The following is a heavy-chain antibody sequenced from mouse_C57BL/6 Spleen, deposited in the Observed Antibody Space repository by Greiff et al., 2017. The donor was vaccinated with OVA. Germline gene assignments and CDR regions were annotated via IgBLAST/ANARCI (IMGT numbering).Heavy chain of an antibody. CDR1: GFTFSSYA. J-gene: IGHJ1*03. Sequence: EVKLVESGGGLVKPGGSLKLSCAASGFTFSSYAMSWVRQTPEKRLEWVATISDGGSYTYYPDNVKGRFTISRDNAKNNLYLQMSHLKSEDTAMYYCARGVDYGSSYWYFDVWGTGTTVTVSS. V-gene: IGHV5-4*03. CDR3: ARGVDYGSSYWYFDV. D-gene: IGHD1-1*01. CDR2: ISDGGSYT.